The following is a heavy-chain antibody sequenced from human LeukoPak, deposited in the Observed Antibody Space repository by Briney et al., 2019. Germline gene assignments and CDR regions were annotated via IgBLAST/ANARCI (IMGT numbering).Heavy chain of an antibody. CDR3: ARDRGHYDILTGYLDY. V-gene: IGHV4-61*02. CDR1: GGSISSGSYY. J-gene: IGHJ4*02. D-gene: IGHD3-9*01. Sequence: PSETLSLTCTVSGGSISSGSYYWSWIRQPAGKGLEWIGRIYTSGSTNYNPSPKSRVTISVDTSKNQFSLKLSSVTAADTAVYYCARDRGHYDILTGYLDYWGQGTLVTVSS. CDR2: IYTSGST.